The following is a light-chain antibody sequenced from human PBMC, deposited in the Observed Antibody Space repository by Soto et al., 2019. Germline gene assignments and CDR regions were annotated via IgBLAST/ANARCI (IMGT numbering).Light chain of an antibody. V-gene: IGKV1-16*01. CDR1: HAITDY. CDR3: QQYRTYPLT. CDR2: AAS. J-gene: IGKJ1*01. Sequence: DIQMTQSPSSLSASVGERVTITCRASHAITDYLAWFQQRPGEAPKSLIYAASSLQRGVPSRFSGSGSGTVFTLTINNIQPEDFATYYCQQYRTYPLTCGPGTTVDIK.